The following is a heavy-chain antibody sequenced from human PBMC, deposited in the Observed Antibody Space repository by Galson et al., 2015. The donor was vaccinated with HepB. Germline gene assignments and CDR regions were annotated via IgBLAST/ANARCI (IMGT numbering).Heavy chain of an antibody. CDR2: ISAYNGNT. CDR1: GYTFTSYG. CDR3: ARDPYCSGGSCYSAPGDY. Sequence: SVKVSCKASGYTFTSYGISWVRQAPGQGLEWMGWISAYNGNTNYAQKLQGRVTMTTDTSTSTAYMELRSLRSDDTAVYCCARDPYCSGGSCYSAPGDYWGQGTLVTVSS. V-gene: IGHV1-18*04. D-gene: IGHD2-15*01. J-gene: IGHJ4*02.